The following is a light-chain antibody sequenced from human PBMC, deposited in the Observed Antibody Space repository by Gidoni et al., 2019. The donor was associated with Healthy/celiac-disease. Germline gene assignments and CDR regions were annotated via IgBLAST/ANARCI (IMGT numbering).Light chain of an antibody. CDR2: AAS. J-gene: IGKJ4*01. CDR3: QQSYSTPLT. CDR1: KSISSY. V-gene: IGKV1-39*01. Sequence: IQMTQSPSSLPASVGDRVTITCRASKSISSYLNWYQQNPGKAPQLLIYAASSLQSGVPSRFSGSGSATDFTLTSSILQPEDFATYYGQQSYSTPLTFGGGTKVEIK.